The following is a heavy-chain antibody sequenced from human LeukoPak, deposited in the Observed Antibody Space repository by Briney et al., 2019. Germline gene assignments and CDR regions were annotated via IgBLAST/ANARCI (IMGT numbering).Heavy chain of an antibody. CDR1: GFTVSSTY. CDR3: ARDSSSFPNYFDF. Sequence: GGSLRLSCAASGFTVSSTYMSWVRQAPGQGLEWVSLIYSSGSTFYADSVQGRFTISRDNSKNTLYLQMNSLRAEDTAMYYCARDSSSFPNYFDFWGQGTLVTISS. D-gene: IGHD3-3*02. CDR2: IYSSGST. J-gene: IGHJ4*02. V-gene: IGHV3-53*01.